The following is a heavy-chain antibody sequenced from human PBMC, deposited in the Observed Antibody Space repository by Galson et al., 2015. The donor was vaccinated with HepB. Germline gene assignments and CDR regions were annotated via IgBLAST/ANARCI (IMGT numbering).Heavy chain of an antibody. CDR2: TYYRSKWFN. J-gene: IGHJ4*02. Sequence: CAISGDSVSSTSASWNWIRQSPSRGLEWLGRTYYRSKWFNEYALSVKSRITVDSDTSKNQFSLHLNSVTPEDSAAYFCARDGGWLLDNWGQGTLVTVSS. V-gene: IGHV6-1*01. CDR1: GDSVSSTSAS. CDR3: ARDGGWLLDN. D-gene: IGHD6-19*01.